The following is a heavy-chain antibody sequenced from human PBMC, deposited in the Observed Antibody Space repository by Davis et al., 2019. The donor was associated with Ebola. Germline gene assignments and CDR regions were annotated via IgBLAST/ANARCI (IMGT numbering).Heavy chain of an antibody. Sequence: SETLSPTCIVSGGSISTSNYNWGWIRQPPGKGLEWIGSVYYTGRTYYSPSLKSRVILSIDTSNNHFSLNLSSATAADTAVYYCARHVTKSTGDAFDIWGQGTKVTVSS. CDR2: VYYTGRT. CDR3: ARHVTKSTGDAFDI. CDR1: GGSISTSNYN. J-gene: IGHJ3*02. V-gene: IGHV4-39*01. D-gene: IGHD2-8*02.